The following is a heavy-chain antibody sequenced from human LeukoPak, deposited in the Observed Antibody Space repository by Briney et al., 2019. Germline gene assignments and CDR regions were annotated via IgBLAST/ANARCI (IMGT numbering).Heavy chain of an antibody. D-gene: IGHD3-22*01. CDR3: ARGSLEYYYDASGPGY. V-gene: IGHV1-18*01. Sequence: ASVRVSCKASGYTFATYGVSWVRQAPGQGLEWMGWISAYNGNTNYAQKFQGRVTMTRDTSISTAYMELSRLTSDDTAVYYCARGSLEYYYDASGPGYWGQGTLVTVSS. J-gene: IGHJ4*02. CDR2: ISAYNGNT. CDR1: GYTFATYG.